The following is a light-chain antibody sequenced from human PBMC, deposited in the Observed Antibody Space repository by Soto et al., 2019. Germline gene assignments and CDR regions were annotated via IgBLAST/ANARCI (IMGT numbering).Light chain of an antibody. J-gene: IGKJ1*01. CDR1: QSAGNF. CDR3: QQRSNWPRT. Sequence: DIVMTHSPSVLSVSVGYRASLPCRASQSAGNFLAWYQQKPGQAPRLLIFDASNRATGIPARFSGSGSGTDFTLTISSLEPEDFAVYYCQQRSNWPRTFGQGTKVDIK. CDR2: DAS. V-gene: IGKV3-11*01.